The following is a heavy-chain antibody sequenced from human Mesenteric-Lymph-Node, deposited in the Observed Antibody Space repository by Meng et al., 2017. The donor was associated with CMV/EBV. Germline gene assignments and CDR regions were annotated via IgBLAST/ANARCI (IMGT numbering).Heavy chain of an antibody. J-gene: IGHJ4*02. D-gene: IGHD3-3*01. CDR1: GFTFSDYY. V-gene: IGHV3-15*01. CDR3: TTSWSYFDY. Sequence: GESLKISCAASGFTFSDYYMSWIRQAPGKGLEWIGRIKSKTDGGTTDYAAPVKGRFTISRDDSKNTLYLQMNSLKTEDTAVYYCTTSWSYFDYWGQGTLVTVSS. CDR2: IKSKTDGGTT.